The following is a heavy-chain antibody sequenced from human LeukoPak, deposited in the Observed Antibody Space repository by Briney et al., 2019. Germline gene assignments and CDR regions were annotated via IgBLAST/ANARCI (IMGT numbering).Heavy chain of an antibody. V-gene: IGHV3-30*02. CDR2: IRYDGSNK. CDR1: GFTLSVYG. D-gene: IGHD5-24*01. CDR3: AKVGVEMAAGLGY. Sequence: GGSLRLSCAASGFTLSVYGMHWVRQAPGKGLEWVAFIRYDGSNKYYADSVKGRFTISRDNSKNTLYLQMNSLRAEDTAVYYCAKVGVEMAAGLGYWGQGTLVTVSS. J-gene: IGHJ4*02.